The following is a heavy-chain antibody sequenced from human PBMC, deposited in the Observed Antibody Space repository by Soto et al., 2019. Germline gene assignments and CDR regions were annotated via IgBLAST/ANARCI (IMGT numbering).Heavy chain of an antibody. CDR2: INPNDGST. V-gene: IGHV1-46*04. Sequence: QVQLVQSGAEVKKPGASVKVSCKAPGDTFTSYYLNWVRQAPGQGLEWMGVINPNDGSTKYAQKLQGRVTVTRDTSRCTGDVELGSRRFKDAAVYYCSRSTGGYFRIIIEGSDWFDPWGQGTLVTVSS. D-gene: IGHD3-9*01. CDR3: SRSTGGYFRIIIEGSDWFDP. CDR1: GDTFTSYY. J-gene: IGHJ5*02.